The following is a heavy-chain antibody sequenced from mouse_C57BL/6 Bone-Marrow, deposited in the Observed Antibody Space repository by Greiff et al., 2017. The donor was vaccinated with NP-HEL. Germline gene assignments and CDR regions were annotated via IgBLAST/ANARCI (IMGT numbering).Heavy chain of an antibody. Sequence: QVQLQQPGAELVKPGASVKLSCKASGYTFTSDWMHWVKQRPGQGLEWIGMIHPNSGSTNYNEKFKSKATLTVDKSSSTAYMQLSSLTSEDSAVYCCARSPATVASHYWGQGTTLTVSS. CDR1: GYTFTSDW. D-gene: IGHD1-1*01. V-gene: IGHV1-64*01. CDR2: IHPNSGST. CDR3: ARSPATVASHY. J-gene: IGHJ2*01.